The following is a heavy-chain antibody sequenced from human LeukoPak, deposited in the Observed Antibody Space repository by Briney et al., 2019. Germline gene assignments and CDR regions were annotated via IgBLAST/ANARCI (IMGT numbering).Heavy chain of an antibody. CDR3: ARRAGAYSHPYDY. CDR2: IKQDGSEK. J-gene: IGHJ4*02. CDR1: GFTFSSYW. V-gene: IGHV3-7*03. D-gene: IGHD4/OR15-4a*01. Sequence: GGSLRLSCAASGFTFSSYWMSWVRQAPGKGLEWVANIKQDGSEKYYVDSVKGRFTISRDNAKNTLYLQMNSRRAEDTAVYYCARRAGAYSHPYDYWGQGTLVTVSS.